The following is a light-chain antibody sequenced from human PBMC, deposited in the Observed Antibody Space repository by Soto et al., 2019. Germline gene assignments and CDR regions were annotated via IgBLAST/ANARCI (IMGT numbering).Light chain of an antibody. J-gene: IGLJ3*02. CDR2: DAT. V-gene: IGLV2-11*01. CDR3: CSYTYTYFV. Sequence: QSALTQPRSVSASPGQSVAIFCTKTSSDFGGSEFVSWYQQQPGKAPKLIIYDATQRPSGVPDRFSGSKSGDTASLTISGLQAEDEADYYCCSYTYTYFVFGEGTKVTVL. CDR1: SSDFGGSEF.